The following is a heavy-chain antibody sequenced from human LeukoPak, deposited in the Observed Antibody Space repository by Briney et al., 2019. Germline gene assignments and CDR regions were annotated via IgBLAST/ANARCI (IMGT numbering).Heavy chain of an antibody. CDR1: GFTVSSNY. V-gene: IGHV3-53*01. CDR2: IYSGGST. D-gene: IGHD3-10*01. J-gene: IGHJ6*02. Sequence: GGSLRLSCAASGFTVSSNYMSWVRQAPGKGLEWVSVIYSGGSTYYADSVKGRFTISRDNSKNTLYLQMNSLRAEDTAVYYCASTYYYGSGGAPLYYYYGMDVWGQGTTVTVSS. CDR3: ASTYYYGSGGAPLYYYYGMDV.